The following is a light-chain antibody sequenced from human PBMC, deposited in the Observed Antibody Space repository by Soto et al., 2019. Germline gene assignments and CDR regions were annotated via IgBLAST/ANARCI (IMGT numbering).Light chain of an antibody. Sequence: QSALTQPPSVSGAPGQRVTISCTGSNSNIGAGFDVHWYQQFPGRAPKLLIFGNINRPSGVPDRFSGSKSGTSASLAITGLQAEDEADYYCQSFDSSRGNYYVFGTGTKLTVL. CDR1: NSNIGAGFD. CDR3: QSFDSSRGNYYV. V-gene: IGLV1-40*01. CDR2: GNI. J-gene: IGLJ1*01.